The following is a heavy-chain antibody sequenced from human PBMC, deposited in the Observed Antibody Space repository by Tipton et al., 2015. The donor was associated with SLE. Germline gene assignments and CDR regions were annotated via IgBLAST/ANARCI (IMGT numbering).Heavy chain of an antibody. J-gene: IGHJ4*02. D-gene: IGHD6-13*01. CDR3: AKGYTSSWDPAFFDS. Sequence: GSLRLSCAASGFTFDDYAMHWVRQAPGKGLEWVSLISWDGGTTYYTDSVKGRFTISRDNTKKSLYLQMSSLRAEDTALYYCAKGYTSSWDPAFFDSWGQGTLVTVSS. V-gene: IGHV3-43D*04. CDR2: ISWDGGTT. CDR1: GFTFDDYA.